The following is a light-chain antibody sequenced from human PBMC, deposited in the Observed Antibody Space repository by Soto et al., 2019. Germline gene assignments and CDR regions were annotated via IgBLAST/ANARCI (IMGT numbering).Light chain of an antibody. Sequence: EVVMTQSPGTLSVSQGERATLSCRASQSVSSSYLAWYQQKPGQAPRLLIFGASNRATGIPARFSGSGSGTDFTLTINSLEPDDFAVYYCQQRNNWPITFGQGTRLEI. CDR2: GAS. CDR3: QQRNNWPIT. CDR1: QSVSSSY. J-gene: IGKJ5*01. V-gene: IGKV3D-20*02.